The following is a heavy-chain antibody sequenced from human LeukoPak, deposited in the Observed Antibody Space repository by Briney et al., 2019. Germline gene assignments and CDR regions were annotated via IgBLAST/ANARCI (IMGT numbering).Heavy chain of an antibody. J-gene: IGHJ3*02. D-gene: IGHD1-1*01. V-gene: IGHV3-64*01. CDR3: TAQFNRLEFRGAFDI. CDR1: GFTFSSYA. CDR2: ISSNGGST. Sequence: PGGSLRLSCAASGFTFSSYAMHWVRQAPGKGLEYVSAISSNGGSTYYANSVKGRFTISRDNSKNTLYLQMGSLRAEDMAVYYCTAQFNRLEFRGAFDIWGQGTMVTVSS.